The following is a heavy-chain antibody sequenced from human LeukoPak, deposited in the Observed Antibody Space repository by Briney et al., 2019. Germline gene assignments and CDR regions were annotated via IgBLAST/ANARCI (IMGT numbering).Heavy chain of an antibody. J-gene: IGHJ5*02. D-gene: IGHD2-21*01. CDR1: GFTFSSYW. CDR2: IKQDGSEK. CDR3: AKGGIPDDP. Sequence: GGSLRLSCAASGFTFSSYWMSWVRQAPGKGLEWVANIKQDGSEKYYVDSVKGRFTISRDNSKNTLYLQMNSLRVEDTAVYYCAKGGIPDDPWGQGTLVTVSS. V-gene: IGHV3-7*01.